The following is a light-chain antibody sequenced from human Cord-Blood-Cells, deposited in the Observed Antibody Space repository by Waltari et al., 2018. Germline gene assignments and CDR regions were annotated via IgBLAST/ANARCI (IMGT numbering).Light chain of an antibody. CDR3: QQRSNWPIT. V-gene: IGKV3-11*01. CDR1: QSVSSY. J-gene: IGKJ5*01. Sequence: EIVLTQSPATLSLSPGERATLSCRASQSVSSYLAWYQQKPGHAPRLLIYDASNRATGIPARFSGSGSGTYFTLTISSLEPEDFAVYYCQQRSNWPITFGQGTRLEIK. CDR2: DAS.